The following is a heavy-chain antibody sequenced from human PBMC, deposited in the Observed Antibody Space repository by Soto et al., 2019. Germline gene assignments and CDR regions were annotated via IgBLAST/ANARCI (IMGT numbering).Heavy chain of an antibody. V-gene: IGHV4-30-2*01. Sequence: TLSLTSDDSGGSISRGAYSLSWIRHPPGKSLEWIGFISQSGIADYNPPLKGRVTISVDVCKNQFSLRLSSVTAADTAMYYCARWMRSCGYFRSFDIWGQGTMVTVSS. J-gene: IGHJ3*02. CDR1: GGSISRGAYS. D-gene: IGHD3-22*01. CDR3: ARWMRSCGYFRSFDI. CDR2: ISQSGIA.